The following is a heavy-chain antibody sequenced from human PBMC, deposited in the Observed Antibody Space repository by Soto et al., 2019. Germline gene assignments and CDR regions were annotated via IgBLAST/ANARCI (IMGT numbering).Heavy chain of an antibody. D-gene: IGHD3-22*01. V-gene: IGHV1-69*13. J-gene: IGHJ4*02. CDR3: ARDATLYESSAYYYLY. CDR1: GGTFSSSA. Sequence: AVKVSCKASGGTFSSSAISWLRQAPGQGLEWMGGVIPIFGTANYAQKFQGRVTITADESTSTAYMELSSLRSEDTAVYYCARDATLYESSAYYYLYWGQGTLVTVSS. CDR2: VIPIFGTA.